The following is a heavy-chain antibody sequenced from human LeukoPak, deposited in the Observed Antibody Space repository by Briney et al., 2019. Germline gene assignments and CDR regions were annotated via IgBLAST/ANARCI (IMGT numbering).Heavy chain of an antibody. D-gene: IGHD3-22*01. CDR2: ISGSSNYI. CDR1: VYTFITYI. V-gene: IGHV3-21*01. Sequence: GGSLRLSCAPSVYTFITYIINGVRQAPREGLECVSSISGSSNYIYYADSGRGRFRIFSDDARDSLYLQMNSLRAEDTAVYCCVRLRRNSDTSGFYYYYDFWGQGTLVTVSS. CDR3: VRLRRNSDTSGFYYYYDF. J-gene: IGHJ4*02.